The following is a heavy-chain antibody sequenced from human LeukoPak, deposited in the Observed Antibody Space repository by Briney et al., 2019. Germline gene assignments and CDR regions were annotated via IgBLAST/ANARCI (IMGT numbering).Heavy chain of an antibody. Sequence: ASVKVSCKASGYTFTSCAMHWVRQAPGQRLEWMGWINAGNGNTKYSQKFQGRVTITRDTSASTAYMELSSLRSEDTAVYYCARDSHYGNFDYWGQGTLVTVSS. J-gene: IGHJ4*02. CDR3: ARDSHYGNFDY. V-gene: IGHV1-3*01. D-gene: IGHD3-10*01. CDR1: GYTFTSCA. CDR2: INAGNGNT.